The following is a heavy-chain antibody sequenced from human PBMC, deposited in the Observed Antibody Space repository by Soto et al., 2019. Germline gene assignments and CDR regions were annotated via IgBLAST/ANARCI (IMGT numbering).Heavy chain of an antibody. CDR3: ARVRRGDSGMVDFDY. J-gene: IGHJ4*02. Sequence: GESLNISCRASGYTFTDYWISWVRQMPGKGLEWVGRLDPKDSYTDYSPSFQGHVSISSDQSLNTAHVRWSSLKTSDTAIYYCARVRRGDSGMVDFDYWGLGTLVTVSS. D-gene: IGHD2-15*01. V-gene: IGHV5-10-1*01. CDR1: GYTFTDYW. CDR2: LDPKDSYT.